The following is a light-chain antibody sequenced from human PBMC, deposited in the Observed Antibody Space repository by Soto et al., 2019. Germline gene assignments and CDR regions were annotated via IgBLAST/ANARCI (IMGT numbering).Light chain of an antibody. V-gene: IGLV2-8*01. CDR1: SSDVGCYNY. Sequence: QSALNQPPSASGSPGQSVTISCTGTSSDVGCYNYVSWYQQHPGKAPKIIIYEVNKRAPGVPDRFWGSKSGNTASLTISGLQAEDEAEYHCCSYAGTYYVFGTGTKFTVL. J-gene: IGLJ1*01. CDR3: CSYAGTYYV. CDR2: EVN.